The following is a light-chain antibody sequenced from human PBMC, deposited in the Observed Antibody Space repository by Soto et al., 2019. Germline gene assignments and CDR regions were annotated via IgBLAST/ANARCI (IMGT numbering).Light chain of an antibody. CDR1: QSVNSN. CDR2: GAS. V-gene: IGKV3-15*01. J-gene: IGKJ1*01. Sequence: EIVMTQSPATLSVSPGGRATLSCRASQSVNSNLAWYQQKPGQAPRLLIYGASTRATGIPARFSGSGSGTDFTLTISRLEPEDFEVYYCQQYGNSPRTFGQGTKVDIK. CDR3: QQYGNSPRT.